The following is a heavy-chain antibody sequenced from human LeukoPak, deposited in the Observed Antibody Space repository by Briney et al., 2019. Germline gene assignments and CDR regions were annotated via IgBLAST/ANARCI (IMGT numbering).Heavy chain of an antibody. CDR3: AKDSSGWLVRFLV. Sequence: GGSLRLSCAASGFSFTNAWMSWVRQAPGKGLEWVGRIKSKTDGGTIDYAAPVKGRFTISRDNSKNTLYLQMNSLRAEDTAVYYCAKDSSGWLVRFLVWGQGTLVTVSS. V-gene: IGHV3-15*01. J-gene: IGHJ4*02. CDR1: GFSFTNAW. D-gene: IGHD6-19*01. CDR2: IKSKTDGGTI.